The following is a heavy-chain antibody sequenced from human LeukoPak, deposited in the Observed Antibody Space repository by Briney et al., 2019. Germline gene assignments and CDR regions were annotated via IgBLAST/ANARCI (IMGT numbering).Heavy chain of an antibody. CDR3: ARSLGARYDILTGYSLGGGYYFDY. D-gene: IGHD3-9*01. J-gene: IGHJ4*02. CDR2: INSGGSST. Sequence: GGSLRLSCAASGFTFSCYWMHWVRQAPGKGLVWVSRINSGGSSTSYADSVKGRFTISRDNAKNTLYLQMNSLRAEDTAVYYCARSLGARYDILTGYSLGGGYYFDYWGQGTLVTVSS. V-gene: IGHV3-74*01. CDR1: GFTFSCYW.